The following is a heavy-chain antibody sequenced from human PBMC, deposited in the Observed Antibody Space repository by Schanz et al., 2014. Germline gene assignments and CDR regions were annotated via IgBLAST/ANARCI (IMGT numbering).Heavy chain of an antibody. CDR1: GFTFSTYA. CDR3: AKHVRSLTGNDY. J-gene: IGHJ4*02. CDR2: LTGSGGGT. V-gene: IGHV3-23*04. Sequence: VQLVESGGGVVQPGNSLRLSCVASGFTFSTYAMSWVRQAPGKGPEWVSSLTGSGGGTYYADSVKGRFTISRDSSKNTLYLQMNSLRADDTAVYYCAKHVRSLTGNDYWGQGTLVTVSS. D-gene: IGHD3-9*01.